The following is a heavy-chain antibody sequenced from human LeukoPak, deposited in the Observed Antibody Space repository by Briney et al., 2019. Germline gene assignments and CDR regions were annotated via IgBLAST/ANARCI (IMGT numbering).Heavy chain of an antibody. CDR2: ISYDGSNK. Sequence: GSLRLPCAASGFTFSSYAMHWVRQAPGKGLEWVAVISYDGSNKYYADSVKGRFTISRDNSKNTLYLQMNSLRAEHTAVYYCARDQDYYGSGRTYWGQGTLVTVSS. J-gene: IGHJ4*02. V-gene: IGHV3-30*01. CDR1: GFTFSSYA. D-gene: IGHD3-10*01. CDR3: ARDQDYYGSGRTY.